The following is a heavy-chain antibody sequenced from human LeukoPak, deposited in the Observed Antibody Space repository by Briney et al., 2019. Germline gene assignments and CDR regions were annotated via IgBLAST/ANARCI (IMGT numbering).Heavy chain of an antibody. D-gene: IGHD2-15*01. Sequence: PGGSLRLSCAASGFTFSSYAMSWVRQAPGKGLEWVSAISGSGGSTYYADSVKGRFTISRDNSKNTLYLQMNSLRAEDTAVYYCASPVVVVAAGLAATDYWGQGTLVTVSS. CDR1: GFTFSSYA. V-gene: IGHV3-23*01. J-gene: IGHJ4*02. CDR3: ASPVVVVAAGLAATDY. CDR2: ISGSGGST.